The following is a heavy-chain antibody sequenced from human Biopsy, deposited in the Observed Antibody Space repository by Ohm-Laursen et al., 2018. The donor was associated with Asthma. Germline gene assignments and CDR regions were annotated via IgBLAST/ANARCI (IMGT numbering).Heavy chain of an antibody. D-gene: IGHD4-17*01. CDR3: ARTTYGHDGFDP. Sequence: GTLSLTCTVSGGSIRSHDWTWIRLPPGKGLEYIGDVSHTGSTNYNPSLKSRVSISLDTSKNQFSLSLTSVTAADTAVYYCARTTYGHDGFDPWGQGTLVTVSS. CDR1: GGSIRSHD. J-gene: IGHJ5*02. V-gene: IGHV4-59*11. CDR2: VSHTGST.